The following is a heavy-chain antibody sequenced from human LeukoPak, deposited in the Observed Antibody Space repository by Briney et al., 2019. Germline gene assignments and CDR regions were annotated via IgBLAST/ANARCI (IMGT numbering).Heavy chain of an antibody. V-gene: IGHV1-69*05. CDR1: GGTFSSYA. CDR2: TIPIFGTA. Sequence: SVKVSCKASGGTFSSYAISWVRQAPGQGLEWMGGTIPIFGTANYAQKFQGRVTITTDESTSTAYMELSSLRSEDTAVYYCARTPGSLLNWFDPWGQGTLVTVSS. CDR3: ARTPGSLLNWFDP. J-gene: IGHJ5*02.